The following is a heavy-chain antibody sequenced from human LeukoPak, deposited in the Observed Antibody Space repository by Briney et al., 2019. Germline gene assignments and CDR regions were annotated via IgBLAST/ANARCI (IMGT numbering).Heavy chain of an antibody. J-gene: IGHJ4*02. D-gene: IGHD6-19*01. V-gene: IGHV1-18*04. Sequence: ASVKVSCKASGYTFSNYGISWVRQAPGLGLEWMGWTSYNGNTNYGQKFQDRVTMTTDTSTTTAYMELRCLESDDTAVYYCARHSGSGWQALGYWGQGTLVTVSS. CDR1: GYTFSNYG. CDR2: TSYNGNT. CDR3: ARHSGSGWQALGY.